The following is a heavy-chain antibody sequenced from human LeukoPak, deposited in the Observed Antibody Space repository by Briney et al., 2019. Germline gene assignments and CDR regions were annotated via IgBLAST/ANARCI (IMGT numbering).Heavy chain of an antibody. CDR1: GFTFSSYA. CDR3: AKDPDIVGATGVDY. V-gene: IGHV3-23*01. J-gene: IGHJ4*02. D-gene: IGHD1-26*01. CDR2: IRGSGGST. Sequence: GGSLRLSCAASGFTFSSYAMSWVRQAPGKGLEWVSAIRGSGGSTYYADSVKGRFTISRDNSKNTLYLQMNSLRAEDTAVYYCAKDPDIVGATGVDYWGQGTLVTVSS.